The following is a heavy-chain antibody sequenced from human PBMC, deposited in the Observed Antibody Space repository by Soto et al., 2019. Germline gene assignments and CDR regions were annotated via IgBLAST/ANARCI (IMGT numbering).Heavy chain of an antibody. CDR2: IYWDDDK. V-gene: IGHV2-5*02. CDR1: GFSVGGSGVG. D-gene: IGHD2-15*01. CDR3: AHSPDIVSAEAHGVFDI. J-gene: IGHJ3*02. Sequence: QITLKESGHTLVKPTQTLTLTCTFSGFSVGGSGVGVGWIRQPPGKALEWLGVIYWDDDKRYSSSLRNRLTLTKDSSRNHVALTLTNMVSEDAGTYYCAHSPDIVSAEAHGVFDIWGPGTMVTVS.